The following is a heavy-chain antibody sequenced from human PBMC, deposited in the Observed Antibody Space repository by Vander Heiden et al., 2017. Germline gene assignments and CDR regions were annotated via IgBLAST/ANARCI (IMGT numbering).Heavy chain of an antibody. D-gene: IGHD3-22*01. CDR2: IYYSGST. V-gene: IGHV4-39*01. CDR3: ARRQYYYDSSGYYSDWFDP. CDR1: VGSISSIRSC. Sequence: QLQLQESGPGPVKPSETPPFPRTVSVGSISSIRSCWGWIRQPPGKGLEWIGSIYYSGSTYYNPSLKSRVTISVDTSKNQFSLKLSSVTAADTAVYYCARRQYYYDSSGYYSDWFDPWGQGTLVTVSS. J-gene: IGHJ5*02.